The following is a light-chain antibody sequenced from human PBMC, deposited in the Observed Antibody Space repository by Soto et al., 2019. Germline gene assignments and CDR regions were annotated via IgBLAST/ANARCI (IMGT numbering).Light chain of an antibody. CDR1: SSDVCAYNF. Sequence: QSVLAQPASVSGSPVQSITISCTGTSSDVCAYNFVSWYQHHPGKVPKLIIHEVSSRPSGVSNRFSGSKSVNTASLTISGLQAEDESYYYCISHGGSTTFYVFGSGTKVTVL. V-gene: IGLV2-14*01. J-gene: IGLJ1*01. CDR2: EVS. CDR3: ISHGGSTTFYV.